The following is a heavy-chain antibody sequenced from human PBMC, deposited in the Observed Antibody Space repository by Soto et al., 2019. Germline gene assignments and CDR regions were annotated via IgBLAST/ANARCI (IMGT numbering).Heavy chain of an antibody. CDR3: ASGEMATINFDY. CDR2: IYYSGST. V-gene: IGHV4-59*01. CDR1: GGSISSYY. D-gene: IGHD5-12*01. Sequence: QVQLQESGPGLVKPSETLSLTCTVSGGSISSYYWSWIRQPPGKGLEWIGYIYYSGSTNYNPSLKSRVTISVDTAKNQFSLKLSSVTAADTAVYYCASGEMATINFDYWGQGTLVTVSS. J-gene: IGHJ4*02.